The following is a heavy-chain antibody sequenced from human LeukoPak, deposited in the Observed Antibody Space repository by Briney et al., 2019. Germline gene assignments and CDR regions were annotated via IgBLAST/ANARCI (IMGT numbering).Heavy chain of an antibody. CDR1: GFTFISYA. Sequence: PGGSLRLSCAASGFTFISYAVNWVRQAPGKGLEWVSAISGSGNSTHYADSVKGRFTISRENSKNTLYLQMNRLRVEDTAVYYCARGRYYGMDVWGQGTTVTVSS. J-gene: IGHJ6*02. V-gene: IGHV3-23*01. CDR2: ISGSGNST. CDR3: ARGRYYGMDV.